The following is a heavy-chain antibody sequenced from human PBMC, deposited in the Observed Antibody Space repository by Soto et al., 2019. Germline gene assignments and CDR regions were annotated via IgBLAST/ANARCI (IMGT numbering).Heavy chain of an antibody. V-gene: IGHV3-74*01. CDR2: INSDGSST. CDR3: ASGRITIPWSVPYYGMDV. J-gene: IGHJ6*02. Sequence: GGSLRLSCAASGFTFSSYWMHWVRQAPGKGLVWVSRINSDGSSTSYADSVKGRFTISRDNAKNTLYLQMNSLRAEDTAVYYCASGRITIPWSVPYYGMDVWGQGTTVTVSS. D-gene: IGHD2-21*01. CDR1: GFTFSSYW.